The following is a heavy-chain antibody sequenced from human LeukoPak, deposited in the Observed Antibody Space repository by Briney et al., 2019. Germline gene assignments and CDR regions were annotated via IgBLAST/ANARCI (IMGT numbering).Heavy chain of an antibody. CDR1: GYSFTSYA. J-gene: IGHJ4*02. CDR2: ISAHNGNT. V-gene: IGHV1-18*01. CDR3: ARDYYDNSGGYFDY. Sequence: RASVKVSCKASGYSFTSYAITWVRQAPGQGREWMGWISAHNGNTNYAQKRQGRVTMTTDTSTGTAYMELRSLRSDDTAIYYCARDYYDNSGGYFDYWGQGTLVTVSS. D-gene: IGHD3-22*01.